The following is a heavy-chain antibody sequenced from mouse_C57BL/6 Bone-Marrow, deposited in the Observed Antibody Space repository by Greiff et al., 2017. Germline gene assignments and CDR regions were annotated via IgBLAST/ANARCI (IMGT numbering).Heavy chain of an antibody. J-gene: IGHJ1*03. CDR1: GYTFTGYW. Sequence: QVQLQQSGAELMKPGASVKLSCKATGYTFTGYWIEWVKQRPGHGLEWIGAILPGSGSTNYNEKFKGKATFTADTSSNTAYMQLSSLTTEDSAIYYCARSASYDYGSSKGYFDVWGTGTTVTVSS. CDR3: ARSASYDYGSSKGYFDV. D-gene: IGHD1-1*01. CDR2: ILPGSGST. V-gene: IGHV1-9*01.